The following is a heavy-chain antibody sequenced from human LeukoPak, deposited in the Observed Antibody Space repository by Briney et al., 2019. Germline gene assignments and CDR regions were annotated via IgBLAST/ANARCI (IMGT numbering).Heavy chain of an antibody. J-gene: IGHJ5*02. D-gene: IGHD4-23*01. CDR1: GFTFSSYS. CDR3: ARSLRWSGNWFDP. Sequence: GGSLRLSCAASGFTFSSYSMNWVRQAPGEGLEWVSSISSSSSYIYYADSVKGRFTISRDNAKNSLYLQMNSLRAEDTAVYYCARSLRWSGNWFDPWGQGTLVTVSS. CDR2: ISSSSSYI. V-gene: IGHV3-21*01.